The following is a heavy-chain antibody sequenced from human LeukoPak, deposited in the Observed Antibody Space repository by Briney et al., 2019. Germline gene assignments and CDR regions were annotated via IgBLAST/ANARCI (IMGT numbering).Heavy chain of an antibody. V-gene: IGHV1-18*04. D-gene: IGHD2-21*01. CDR2: ISAYNGNT. J-gene: IGHJ6*02. CDR1: GYTFTSYY. Sequence: ASVKVSCKASGYTFTSYYMHWVRQAPGQGLEWMGWISAYNGNTNYAQKLQGRVTMTTDTSTSTTYMELRSLRSDDTAVYYCAREKIPDYYYYGMDVWGQGTTVTVSS. CDR3: AREKIPDYYYYGMDV.